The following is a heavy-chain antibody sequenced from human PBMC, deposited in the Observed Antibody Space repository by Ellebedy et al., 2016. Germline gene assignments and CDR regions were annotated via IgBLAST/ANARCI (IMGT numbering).Heavy chain of an antibody. D-gene: IGHD3-3*01. CDR1: GSTFNVAG. Sequence: GESLKISXAASGSTFNVAGMTWVRQAPGKGLEWVATIVFSGTAAYYSDSAKGRFIISRDNVKNLVFLQMNSLRVEDTAVYYCTRDGSEWSRDVWGQGTLVTVSS. CDR2: IVFSGTAA. CDR3: TRDGSEWSRDV. V-gene: IGHV3-21*06. J-gene: IGHJ4*02.